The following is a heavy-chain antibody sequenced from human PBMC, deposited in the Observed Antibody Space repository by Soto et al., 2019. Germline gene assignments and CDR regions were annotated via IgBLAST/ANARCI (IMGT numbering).Heavy chain of an antibody. CDR3: ARVGGYSYHLYGMDV. CDR1: GGSFSGYY. V-gene: IGHV4-34*01. Sequence: LSLTCAVYGGSFSGYYWSWIRQPPGKGLEWIGEIDHGGSTNYNPSLESRVTISFDTSRNQFSLKLKSVTAADTAVYFCARVGGYSYHLYGMDVWGQGTTVTVSS. J-gene: IGHJ6*02. D-gene: IGHD5-18*01. CDR2: IDHGGST.